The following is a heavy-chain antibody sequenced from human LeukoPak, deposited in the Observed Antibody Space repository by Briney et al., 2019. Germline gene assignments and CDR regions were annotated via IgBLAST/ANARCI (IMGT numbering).Heavy chain of an antibody. CDR3: QRDGTASINYFGAGSYDS. CDR1: GFTLRCYS. J-gene: IGHJ4*02. CDR2: ISGTSSTI. D-gene: IGHD3-10*01. Sequence: PGGSLRLSCVVSGFTLRCYSLKWVRHAPGKGLEWISYISGTSSTIYYTDSVKGRFTISRDNGKNSLYLQMKSLEVGDTAMYYWQRDGTASINYFGAGSYDSWGQGTLVVVYS. V-gene: IGHV3-48*01.